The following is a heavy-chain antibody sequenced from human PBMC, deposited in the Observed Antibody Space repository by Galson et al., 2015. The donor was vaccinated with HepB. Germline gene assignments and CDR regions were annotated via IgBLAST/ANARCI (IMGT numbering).Heavy chain of an antibody. CDR3: ARDGYYYDSSGYYDAFDI. CDR1: GFTFSSYA. CDR2: ISYDGSNK. D-gene: IGHD3-22*01. J-gene: IGHJ3*02. V-gene: IGHV3-30-3*01. Sequence: SLRLSCAASGFTFSSYAMHWVRQAPGKGLEWVAVISYDGSNKYYADSVKGRFTISRDNSKNTLYLQMNSLRAEDTAVYYCARDGYYYDSSGYYDAFDICGQGTMVTVSS.